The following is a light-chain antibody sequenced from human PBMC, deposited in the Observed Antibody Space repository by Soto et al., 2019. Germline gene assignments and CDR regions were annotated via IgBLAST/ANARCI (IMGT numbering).Light chain of an antibody. CDR1: QSISSW. CDR2: GAS. J-gene: IGKJ1*01. CDR3: QQYNSYSLT. V-gene: IGKV1-5*01. Sequence: DIQMTQSPSTLSASVGDRVTITCRASQSISSWLAWYQQKPGKAPKLLIYGASSLESGVPSRFSGSGSGTEFTLTISSLQSDDFATYYCQQYNSYSLTFGQGTKVEIK.